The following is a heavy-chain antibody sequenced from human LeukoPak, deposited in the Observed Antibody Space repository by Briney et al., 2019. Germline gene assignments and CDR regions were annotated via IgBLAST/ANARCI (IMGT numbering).Heavy chain of an antibody. D-gene: IGHD7-27*01. CDR3: ARDLNWGFDH. V-gene: IGHV3-48*02. CDR2: LNGRSENI. Sequence: GGSLRLSCAASGFTFSSYSMNWVRQAPGKGLEWVSYLNGRSENINYADSVKGRFTISRDNAKNSLYLEMNSLRDEDTAVYYCARDLNWGFDHWGQGTLVTVSS. CDR1: GFTFSSYS. J-gene: IGHJ4*02.